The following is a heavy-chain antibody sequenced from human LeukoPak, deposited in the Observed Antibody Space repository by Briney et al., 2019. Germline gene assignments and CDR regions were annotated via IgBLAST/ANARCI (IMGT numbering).Heavy chain of an antibody. CDR1: GGSISGSSYY. J-gene: IGHJ4*02. CDR2: IYYSGST. V-gene: IGHV4-39*07. D-gene: IGHD3-10*01. Sequence: SETLSLTCTVSGGSISGSSYYWGWIRQPPGKGLEWIGSIYYSGSTYYNPSLKSRVTISVDTSKNQFSLKLSSVTAADTAVYYCAREKPSRITMVRGVTEDWGQGTLVTVSS. CDR3: AREKPSRITMVRGVTED.